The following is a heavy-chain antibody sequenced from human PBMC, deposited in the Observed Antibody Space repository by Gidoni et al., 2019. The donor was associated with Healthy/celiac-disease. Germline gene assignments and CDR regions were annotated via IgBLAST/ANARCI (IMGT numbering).Heavy chain of an antibody. CDR1: GFTFSSYA. Sequence: QVQLVGSGGGVVQPGRSLRFSCAASGFTFSSYAMHWVRQAPGKGLEWVAVISYDGSNKSYADSVKGRFTISRDNSKNTLYLQMNSLRAEDTAVYYCARDSGSYGIDYWGQGTLVTVSS. D-gene: IGHD1-26*01. CDR2: ISYDGSNK. J-gene: IGHJ4*02. CDR3: ARDSGSYGIDY. V-gene: IGHV3-30-3*01.